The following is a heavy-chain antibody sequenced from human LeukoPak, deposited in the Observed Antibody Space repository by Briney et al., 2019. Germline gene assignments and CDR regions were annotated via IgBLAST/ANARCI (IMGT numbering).Heavy chain of an antibody. CDR3: ARDPPVTPVRSFGPRVHHYYRLDV. V-gene: IGHV1-2*02. CDR2: INPNTGAT. J-gene: IGHJ6*02. Sequence: ASVKVSCKASGFDFVAYYIHWVRQAPGQGLEWMGWINPNTGATNYAQKFQGRLTVTSDASVTTAYMDLNSLTSDDTAVYYCARDPPVTPVRSFGPRVHHYYRLDVWGQGTTVIVSS. D-gene: IGHD3-10*02. CDR1: GFDFVAYY.